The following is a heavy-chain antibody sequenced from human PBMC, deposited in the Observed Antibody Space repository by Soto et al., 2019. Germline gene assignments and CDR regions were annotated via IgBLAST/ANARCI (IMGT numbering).Heavy chain of an antibody. Sequence: SETLSLTCTVSGGSITSDYSCWSWIRQPPGEGLEWIGHIFDSGTTYTNPSLRSQVAISLDTSKNSLYLQMNSLRAEDTAVYYCAKTWIQLWPPDYWGQGTLVTVSS. D-gene: IGHD5-18*01. CDR1: GGSITSDYSC. CDR2: IFDSGTT. V-gene: IGHV4-30-4*01. J-gene: IGHJ4*02. CDR3: AKTWIQLWPPDY.